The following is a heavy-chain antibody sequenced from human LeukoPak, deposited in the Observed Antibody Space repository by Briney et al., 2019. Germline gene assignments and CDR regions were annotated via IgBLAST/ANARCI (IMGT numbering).Heavy chain of an antibody. CDR2: INHNGNVN. D-gene: IGHD4-23*01. CDR1: GFTFSSYW. Sequence: GGSLRLSCAASGFTFSSYWMNWARQAPGKGLEWVASINHNGNVNYYADSVKGRFTISRDNAKNSLYLQMNSLRAEDTALYYCAKAEGFFGGYYDHWGQGTPVTVSS. V-gene: IGHV3-7*03. J-gene: IGHJ4*02. CDR3: AKAEGFFGGYYDH.